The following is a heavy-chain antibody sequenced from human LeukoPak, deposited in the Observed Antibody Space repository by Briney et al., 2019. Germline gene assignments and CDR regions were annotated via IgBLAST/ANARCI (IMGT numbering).Heavy chain of an antibody. V-gene: IGHV3-73*01. Sequence: GGSLRLSCAASGFTFSASTMHWVRQASGKGLEWVGRIRSKANNYATAYAASVQGRFTISRDDSKNTAYLQMNSQKTEDTALYYCTSVVGATFDYWGQGTLVTVSS. CDR1: GFTFSAST. CDR2: IRSKANNYAT. D-gene: IGHD1-26*01. J-gene: IGHJ4*02. CDR3: TSVVGATFDY.